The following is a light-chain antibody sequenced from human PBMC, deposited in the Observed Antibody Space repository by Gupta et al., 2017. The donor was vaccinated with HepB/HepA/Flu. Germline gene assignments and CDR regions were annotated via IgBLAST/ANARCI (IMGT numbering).Light chain of an antibody. CDR1: RILLSGNGYNY. CDR2: LGS. Sequence: DIVMTQSPLSLPVTPGEPASISCRSSRILLSGNGYNYLDWYLQKPGQSPQLLIYLGSNRASGVPDRFSGSGSGTDFTLKISRMEAEDVGLYYCMQAMQTPITFGQGTRLEIK. J-gene: IGKJ5*01. CDR3: MQAMQTPIT. V-gene: IGKV2-28*01.